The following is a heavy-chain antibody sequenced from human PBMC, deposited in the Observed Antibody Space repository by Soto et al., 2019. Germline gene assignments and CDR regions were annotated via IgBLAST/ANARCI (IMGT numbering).Heavy chain of an antibody. CDR3: ARTQYLPDDVFDV. D-gene: IGHD2-2*01. Sequence: EMQLVESGGGLVQPGGSLRLSCAASGFTFTNYWMQWVRQAPGKGLVWVSRINSDGSSTSHADSVKGRFTISRDNAKNTLYLQMFILGAEDTAVYYCARTQYLPDDVFDVCGRGTVVTVSS. CDR1: GFTFTNYW. V-gene: IGHV3-74*01. CDR2: INSDGSST. J-gene: IGHJ3*01.